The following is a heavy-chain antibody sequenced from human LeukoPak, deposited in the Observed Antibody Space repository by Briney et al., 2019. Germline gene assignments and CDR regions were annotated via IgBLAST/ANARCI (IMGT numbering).Heavy chain of an antibody. Sequence: SETLSLTCTVSGDSISSSYCYWGWIRQPPGKGLEWIGSIYYSGSTYYNPSLKSRVTISVDTSKNQFSLKLSSVTAADTAVYYCARVCSAPDVIAARSAGYYYYYMDVWGKGTTVTVSS. CDR2: IYYSGST. V-gene: IGHV4-39*07. D-gene: IGHD6-6*01. CDR3: ARVCSAPDVIAARSAGYYYYYMDV. CDR1: GDSISSSYCY. J-gene: IGHJ6*03.